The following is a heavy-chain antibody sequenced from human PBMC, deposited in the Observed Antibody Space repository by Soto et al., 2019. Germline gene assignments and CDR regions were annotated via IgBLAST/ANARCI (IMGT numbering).Heavy chain of an antibody. CDR2: INHSGST. J-gene: IGHJ5*02. CDR3: AYKGYCNSTSCYDT. Sequence: QVQLQQWGAGLLKPSETLSLTCAVYGGSFSGYYWSWLRQPPGKGLEWIGEINHSGSTNYHPSLKSRVTISVDTSKNQFSLKLSSVPAADTAVYYCAYKGYCNSTSCYDTWGQGTLVTVSS. D-gene: IGHD2-2*01. CDR1: GGSFSGYY. V-gene: IGHV4-34*01.